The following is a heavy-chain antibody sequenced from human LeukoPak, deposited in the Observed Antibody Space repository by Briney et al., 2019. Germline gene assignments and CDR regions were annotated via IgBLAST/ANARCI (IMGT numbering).Heavy chain of an antibody. V-gene: IGHV4-59*01. Sequence: SETLSLTCTVSGDSISSYYWSWIRQPPGKGLEWIGYIYYSGSTNYNPSLKSRVPISVDTSKNQFSLKLNSVIAADTAVYYCARATYHSGAGSYIYYYMDVWGKGTTVTVSS. CDR3: ARATYHSGAGSYIYYYMDV. CDR1: GDSISSYY. CDR2: IYYSGST. D-gene: IGHD3-10*01. J-gene: IGHJ6*03.